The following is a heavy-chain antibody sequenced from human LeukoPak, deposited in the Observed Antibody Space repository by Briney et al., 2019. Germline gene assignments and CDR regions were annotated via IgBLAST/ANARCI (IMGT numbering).Heavy chain of an antibody. D-gene: IGHD5-18*01. CDR3: ASSTSGRWSNKRSLRQRYSYGLDYYGMDV. V-gene: IGHV1-69*04. CDR1: GGTFSSYA. Sequence: ASVKVSCKASGGTFSSYAISRVRQAPGQGLEWMGRIIPILGIANYAQKFQGRVTITADKSTSTAYMELSSLRSEDTAVYYCASSTSGRWSNKRSLRQRYSYGLDYYGMDVWGQGTTVTVSS. J-gene: IGHJ6*02. CDR2: IIPILGIA.